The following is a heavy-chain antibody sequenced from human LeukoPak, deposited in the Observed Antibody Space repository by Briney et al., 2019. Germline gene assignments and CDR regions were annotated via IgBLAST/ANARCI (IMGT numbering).Heavy chain of an antibody. J-gene: IGHJ4*02. CDR3: ARDRGYCSGGSCHHFDY. Sequence: SETLSLTCTVSGVSISSGGYYWSWIRQHPGKGLEWIGYIYYSGSTYYNPSLKSRVTISVDTSKNQFSLKLSSVTAADTAVYYCARDRGYCSGGSCHHFDYWGQGTLVTVSS. V-gene: IGHV4-31*03. CDR2: IYYSGST. CDR1: GVSISSGGYY. D-gene: IGHD2-15*01.